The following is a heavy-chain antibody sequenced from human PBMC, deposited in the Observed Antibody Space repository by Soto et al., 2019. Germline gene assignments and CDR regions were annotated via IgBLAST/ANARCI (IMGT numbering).Heavy chain of an antibody. Sequence: PGGSLRLSCAAXGFTFSNYAMSWVRQAPGKGLEWVSGIRSSDGGTNYADSVKGRFTISRDNSKNTLYLQMNSLRAEDTAVYYCAKEARSSSRKLNYFDYWGQGTLVTVSS. D-gene: IGHD6-13*01. J-gene: IGHJ4*02. V-gene: IGHV3-23*01. CDR1: GFTFSNYA. CDR2: IRSSDGGT. CDR3: AKEARSSSRKLNYFDY.